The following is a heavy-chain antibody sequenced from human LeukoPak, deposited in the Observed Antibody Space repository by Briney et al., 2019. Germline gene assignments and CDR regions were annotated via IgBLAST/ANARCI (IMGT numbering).Heavy chain of an antibody. J-gene: IGHJ3*02. CDR1: GLTVSSNY. D-gene: IGHD1-26*01. CDR2: IYSGGST. Sequence: GGSLRLSCAASGLTVSSNYMSWVRHSPGKGLEWVSVIYSGGSTYYANSVKGRFTISRDNSKNTLYLQVNSPRAEDTAVYYCARSIVGTTSAFDIWGQGTMVTVSS. V-gene: IGHV3-66*01. CDR3: ARSIVGTTSAFDI.